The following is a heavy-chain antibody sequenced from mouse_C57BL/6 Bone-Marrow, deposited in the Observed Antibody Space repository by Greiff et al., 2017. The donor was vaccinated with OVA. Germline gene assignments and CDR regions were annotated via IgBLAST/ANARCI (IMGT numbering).Heavy chain of an antibody. CDR3: ARTGYGSSPLAMDY. V-gene: IGHV5-17*01. CDR1: GFTFSDYG. J-gene: IGHJ4*01. CDR2: ISSGSSTI. D-gene: IGHD1-1*01. Sequence: EVNVVESGGGLVKPGGSLKLSCAASGFTFSDYGMHWVRQAPEKGLEWVAYISSGSSTIYYADTVKGRFTISRDNAKNTLFLQMTSLRSEDTAMYYCARTGYGSSPLAMDYWGQGTSVTVSS.